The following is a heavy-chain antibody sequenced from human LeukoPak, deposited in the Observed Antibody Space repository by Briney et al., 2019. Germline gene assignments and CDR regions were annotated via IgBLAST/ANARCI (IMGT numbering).Heavy chain of an antibody. CDR3: ARVEAVAGLYYYYYYMDV. J-gene: IGHJ6*03. D-gene: IGHD6-19*01. Sequence: GASVKVSCKASGYTFTSYDINWVRQATGQGLEWMGWMNPNSGNTGYAQKFQGRVTMTRNTSISTAYMELSSLRSEDTAVYYCARVEAVAGLYYYYYYMDVWGKGTTVTISS. CDR1: GYTFTSYD. V-gene: IGHV1-8*01. CDR2: MNPNSGNT.